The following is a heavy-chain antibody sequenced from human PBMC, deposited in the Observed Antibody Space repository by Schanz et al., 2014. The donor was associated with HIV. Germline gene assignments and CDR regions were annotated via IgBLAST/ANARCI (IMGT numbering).Heavy chain of an antibody. Sequence: QVQLVESGGGVVQPGRSLRLSCAASGFIFSNYAMDWVRQTPGKGLEWVAVISYDGSNKYYADSVKGRFTISRDNSKNTLYLQMNSLRGEDTAVYYCATAAVTDYSDNWGQGTLVTVSS. CDR3: ATAAVTDYSDN. CDR1: GFIFSNYA. D-gene: IGHD4-17*01. J-gene: IGHJ4*02. V-gene: IGHV3-30*04. CDR2: ISYDGSNK.